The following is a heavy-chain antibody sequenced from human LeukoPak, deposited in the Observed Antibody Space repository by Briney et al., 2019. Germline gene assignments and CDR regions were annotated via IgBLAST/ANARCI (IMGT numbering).Heavy chain of an antibody. J-gene: IGHJ4*02. CDR2: IYYSGST. Sequence: PSETLSPTCTVSGGSVSSSSYYWGWIRQPPGKGLEWIGTIYYSGSTYYNPSLKSRVTISVDTSKNQFSLKLSSVTAADTAVYYCARAPTFRYFGNWGQGTLVTVSS. D-gene: IGHD2/OR15-2a*01. CDR1: GGSVSSSSYY. CDR3: ARAPTFRYFGN. V-gene: IGHV4-39*01.